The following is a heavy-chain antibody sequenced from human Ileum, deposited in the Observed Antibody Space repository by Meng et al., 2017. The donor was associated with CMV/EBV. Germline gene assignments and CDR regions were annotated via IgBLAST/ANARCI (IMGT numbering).Heavy chain of an antibody. CDR1: GFTASSNY. Sequence: GESLKISCAASGFTASSNYMSWVRQAPGKGLEWVSVIYSGGSTYYADSVKGRFTISRDNSKNTLYLQMNSLRAEDTAVYYCARDPVGYCSSTSCYLGGMDVWGQGTTVTVSS. D-gene: IGHD2-2*03. CDR3: ARDPVGYCSSTSCYLGGMDV. CDR2: IYSGGST. J-gene: IGHJ6*02. V-gene: IGHV3-53*01.